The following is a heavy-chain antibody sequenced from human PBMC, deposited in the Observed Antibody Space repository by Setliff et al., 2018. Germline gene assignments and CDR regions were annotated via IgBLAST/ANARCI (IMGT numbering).Heavy chain of an antibody. CDR1: GGAFTSHG. V-gene: IGHV1-69*10. Sequence: RASVKVSCKVSGGAFTSHGVSWVRQAPGQGLEWMGGIIPLSDITSYAQTLQGRVTITADNAKNTLYLQMNSLRADDTAVYYCARAKGNDYSMDVWGKGTTVTVSS. J-gene: IGHJ6*03. CDR3: ARAKGNDYSMDV. CDR2: IIPLSDIT.